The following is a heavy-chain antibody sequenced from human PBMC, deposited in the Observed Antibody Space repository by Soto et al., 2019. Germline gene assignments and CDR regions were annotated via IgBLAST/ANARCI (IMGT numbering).Heavy chain of an antibody. Sequence: EASVKVSCKASGFTFTSSAVQWVRQARGQRLEWIGWIVVGSGNTNYAQKFQERVTITRDMSTSTAYMELSSLRSEDTAVYYCAADCYDFPACDYYGMDVWGQGTTVTVSS. J-gene: IGHJ6*02. CDR1: GFTFTSSA. CDR2: IVVGSGNT. V-gene: IGHV1-58*01. D-gene: IGHD3-3*01. CDR3: AADCYDFPACDYYGMDV.